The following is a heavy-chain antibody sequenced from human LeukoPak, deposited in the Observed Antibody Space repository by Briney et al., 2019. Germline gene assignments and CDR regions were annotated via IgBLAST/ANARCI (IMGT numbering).Heavy chain of an antibody. Sequence: SETLSLTCTVSGGSISSSSYYWGWIRQPPGTGLEWIGSIYYSGSTYYNPSLKSRVTISVDTSKNQFSLKLSSVTAADTAVYYCARSYPASFGYFDYWGQGTLVTVSS. J-gene: IGHJ4*02. CDR1: GGSISSSSYY. CDR3: ARSYPASFGYFDY. V-gene: IGHV4-39*07. CDR2: IYYSGST. D-gene: IGHD3-3*01.